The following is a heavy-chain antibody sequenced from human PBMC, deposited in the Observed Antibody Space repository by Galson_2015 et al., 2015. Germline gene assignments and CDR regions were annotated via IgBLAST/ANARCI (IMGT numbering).Heavy chain of an antibody. J-gene: IGHJ4*02. CDR3: ARVLGGGFDH. CDR1: GLTVSNNY. CDR2: IYSGGST. V-gene: IGHV3-53*01. Sequence: SLRLSCAASGLTVSNNYMTWVRQAPGKGLEWVSVIYSGGSTFYADSVQGRFTVSRDNSRNTLYLQINNLRAEDTAVYYCARVLGGGFDHWGQGTRVIVAS. D-gene: IGHD3-16*01.